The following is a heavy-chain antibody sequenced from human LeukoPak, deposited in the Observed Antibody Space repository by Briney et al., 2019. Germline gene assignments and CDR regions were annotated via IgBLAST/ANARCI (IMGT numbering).Heavy chain of an antibody. CDR2: IYHNGNT. J-gene: IGHJ5*02. D-gene: IGHD2-21*01. V-gene: IGHV4-38-2*02. CDR1: GYSISNGYY. CDR3: ARNGGDRVWFDP. Sequence: SETLSLTCRVSGYSISNGYYWDWIRQPPGKGLEWIGGIYHNGNTYYNPSLKSRVSISVDTSENQISLKLSSVAAADTAIYYCARNGGDRVWFDPWGQGTLVTVSS.